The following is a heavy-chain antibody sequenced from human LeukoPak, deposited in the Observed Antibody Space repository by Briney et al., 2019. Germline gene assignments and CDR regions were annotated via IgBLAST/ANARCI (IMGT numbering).Heavy chain of an antibody. CDR1: GGSISSSSYY. V-gene: IGHV4-39*01. CDR3: ARRRAMIVVSYRFDP. Sequence: PSETLSLTCTVSGGSISSSSYYWGWIRQPPGKGLEWIGSIYYSGSTYYNPSLKSRVTISVDTSKNQFSLKLSSVTAADTAVYYCARRRAMIVVSYRFDPWGQGTLVTVSS. CDR2: IYYSGST. D-gene: IGHD3-22*01. J-gene: IGHJ5*02.